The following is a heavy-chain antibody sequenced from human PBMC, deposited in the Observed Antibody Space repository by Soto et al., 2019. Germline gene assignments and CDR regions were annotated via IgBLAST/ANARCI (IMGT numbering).Heavy chain of an antibody. CDR1: GGSISSSSYY. CDR3: ARIGDSSLFDY. Sequence: QLRLQESGPGLVKPSETLSLTCTVSGGSISSSSYYWGWIRQPPGKGLEWIGSIDYSGSTYYNPSLKSRVTISVDTSKNQFSLKLSSVTAADTAVYYCARIGDSSLFDYWGQGTLVTVSS. J-gene: IGHJ4*02. D-gene: IGHD6-13*01. CDR2: IDYSGST. V-gene: IGHV4-39*01.